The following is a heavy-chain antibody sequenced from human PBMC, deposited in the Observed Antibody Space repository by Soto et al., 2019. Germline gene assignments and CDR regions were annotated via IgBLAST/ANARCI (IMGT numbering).Heavy chain of an antibody. D-gene: IGHD1-20*01. Sequence: SETLSLTCVVSGGSITSYHWSWIRQFPGKGPEWIGSVFYTGFTSYNPSLESRVSVSVDTSKSQFSLKLSAVTAADTAVYYCATSQKGYNWNYFDHWGQGALVTVSS. CDR3: ATSQKGYNWNYFDH. J-gene: IGHJ4*02. CDR1: GGSITSYH. CDR2: VFYTGFT. V-gene: IGHV4-59*04.